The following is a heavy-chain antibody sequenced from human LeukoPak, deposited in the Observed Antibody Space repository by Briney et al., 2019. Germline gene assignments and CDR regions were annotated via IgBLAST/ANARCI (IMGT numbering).Heavy chain of an antibody. J-gene: IGHJ4*02. D-gene: IGHD2-2*01. Sequence: SETLSLTCSVSGGSISSYYWSWIRQPAGKGLEWIGRIYSSGSTNYNPSLKSRVTMSVDTSKNQFSLKLSSVTAADTAVYYCARRYCSSTSCYYYFDYWGQGTLVTVSS. CDR3: ARRYCSSTSCYYYFDY. CDR1: GGSISSYY. CDR2: IYSSGST. V-gene: IGHV4-4*07.